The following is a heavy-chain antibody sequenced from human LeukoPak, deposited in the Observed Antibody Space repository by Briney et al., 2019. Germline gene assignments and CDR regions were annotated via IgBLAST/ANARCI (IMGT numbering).Heavy chain of an antibody. J-gene: IGHJ3*02. V-gene: IGHV3-7*01. CDR3: ASPRKITIFGVVANDAFDI. D-gene: IGHD3-3*01. Sequence: GGSLRLSCAASGFTFSSYWMSWVRQAPGKGLEWVANIKQDGSEKYYVDSVKGRFTISRDNAKNSLYLQMNSLRAEDTAVYYCASPRKITIFGVVANDAFDIWGQGTMVTVSS. CDR2: IKQDGSEK. CDR1: GFTFSSYW.